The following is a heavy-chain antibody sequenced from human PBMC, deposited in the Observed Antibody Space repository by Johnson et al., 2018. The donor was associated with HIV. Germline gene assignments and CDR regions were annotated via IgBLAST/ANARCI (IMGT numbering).Heavy chain of an antibody. V-gene: IGHV3-33*06. D-gene: IGHD4/OR15-4a*01. CDR1: GFTVSKKY. CDR2: IWYDGSNK. CDR3: AKSPGKDHGGNSGGFDI. J-gene: IGHJ3*02. Sequence: VQLVESGGNLVQPGGSLRLSCAASGFTVSKKYMSWVRQAPGKGLEWVAVIWYDGSNKFYADSVKGRFTISRDNSKNTVYLQMNSLRVEDTAVYYCAKSPGKDHGGNSGGFDIWGQGTMVTVSS.